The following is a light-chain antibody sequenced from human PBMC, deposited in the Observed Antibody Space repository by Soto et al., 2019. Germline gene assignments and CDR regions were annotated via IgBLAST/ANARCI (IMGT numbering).Light chain of an antibody. V-gene: IGKV3-20*01. J-gene: IGKJ4*01. CDR1: QRVISSS. CDR2: YAS. Sequence: DIVMTQSPDSLSVSPGERATLSCRASQRVISSSLAWYQQKPGQSPRLLISYASTRSTGIPDRFSGSGSGTDFSLTISKLEPEDFAVYYCQQYGSSPLTFGGGTKVEIK. CDR3: QQYGSSPLT.